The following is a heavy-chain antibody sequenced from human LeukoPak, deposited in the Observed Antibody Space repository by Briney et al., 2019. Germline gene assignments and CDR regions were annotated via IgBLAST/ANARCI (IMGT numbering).Heavy chain of an antibody. CDR3: AKVLPMIVVVVYFDY. CDR2: INSDGSST. CDR1: GFTFSSYW. D-gene: IGHD3-22*01. V-gene: IGHV3-74*01. J-gene: IGHJ4*02. Sequence: GGSLRLSCAASGFTFSSYWMHWVRQAPGKGLVWVSRINSDGSSTSYADSVKGRFTISRDNAKNTLYLQMNSLRAEDTAVYYCAKVLPMIVVVVYFDYWGQGTLVTVSS.